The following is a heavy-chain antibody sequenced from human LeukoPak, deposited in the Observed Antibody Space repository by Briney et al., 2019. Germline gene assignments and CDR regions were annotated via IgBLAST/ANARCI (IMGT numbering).Heavy chain of an antibody. CDR1: GYTFTSYG. Sequence: ASVKVSRKASGYTFTSYGISWVRQAPGQGLEWMGWISAYNGNTNYAQKLQGRVTMTTDTSTSTAYMELRSLRSDDTAVYYCARDIVVVPAAVFDYWGQGTLVTVSS. CDR3: ARDIVVVPAAVFDY. J-gene: IGHJ4*02. V-gene: IGHV1-18*04. D-gene: IGHD2-2*01. CDR2: ISAYNGNT.